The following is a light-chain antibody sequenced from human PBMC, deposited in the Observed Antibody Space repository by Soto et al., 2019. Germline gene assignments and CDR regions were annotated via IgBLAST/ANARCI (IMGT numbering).Light chain of an antibody. Sequence: EIVMTQSPATLSVSPGERATLSCRASQSVSSNLAWYQQKPGQAPRLLIYGASTRATGIPARFSGSGSGTAFTLTISSLQSEDFAVHYCQQYNNWPPWTFGQGTTVEIQ. CDR1: QSVSSN. CDR3: QQYNNWPPWT. V-gene: IGKV3D-15*01. CDR2: GAS. J-gene: IGKJ1*01.